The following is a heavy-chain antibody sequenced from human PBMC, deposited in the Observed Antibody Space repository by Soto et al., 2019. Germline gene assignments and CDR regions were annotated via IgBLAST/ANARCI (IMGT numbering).Heavy chain of an antibody. J-gene: IGHJ4*02. D-gene: IGHD3-22*01. V-gene: IGHV3-49*03. CDR1: GFTFGDYA. CDR3: AMYTSGYNYYFDH. Sequence: EVQLVESGGGLLQPGRSLRLSCTTSGFTFGDYAMSWFRQAPGKGLELVGFVRSKSNGGTTEYAASVKGRFTISRDDSRSIAYLQMNSLKTEDTAVYYCAMYTSGYNYYFDHWGQGTLVIVSS. CDR2: VRSKSNGGTT.